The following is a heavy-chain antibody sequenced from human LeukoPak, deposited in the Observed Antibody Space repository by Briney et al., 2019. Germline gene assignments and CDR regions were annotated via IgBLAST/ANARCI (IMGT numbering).Heavy chain of an antibody. V-gene: IGHV3-NL1*01. CDR2: IYGGGKT. CDR3: AKDSRTTYDSSWLYYFDS. J-gene: IGHJ4*02. D-gene: IGHD3-22*01. Sequence: PGGSLRLSCAASGFTFSSYGMHWVRQAPGKGLEWVSVIYGGGKTYYADPVKGRFTISRDNSKNTLYLQMNSLRAEDTAIYYCAKDSRTTYDSSWLYYFDSWGQGTLVTVSS. CDR1: GFTFSSYG.